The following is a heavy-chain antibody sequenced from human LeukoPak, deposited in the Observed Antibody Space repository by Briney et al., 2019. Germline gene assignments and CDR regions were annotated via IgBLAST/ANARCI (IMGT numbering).Heavy chain of an antibody. J-gene: IGHJ4*02. CDR3: ARGYSGSYPFYYDF. D-gene: IGHD1-26*01. V-gene: IGHV3-23*01. CDR1: GFAFSKLA. CDR2: VSGGSGST. Sequence: AGGSLRLSCAASGFAFSKLAMGWVRQAPGKGLEWVSAVSGGSGSTYYADSVKGRFTISRDNSKNTLYLQMNSLSAEDTAVYYCARGYSGSYPFYYDFWGQGTLVTVSS.